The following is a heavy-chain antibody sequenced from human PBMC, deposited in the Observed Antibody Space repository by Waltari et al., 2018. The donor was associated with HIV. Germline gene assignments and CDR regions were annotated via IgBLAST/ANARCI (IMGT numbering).Heavy chain of an antibody. D-gene: IGHD2-15*01. CDR2: INPKSGVT. Sequence: QVQLVQSGAEVKKPGDSVKVSCTASRFTFTVSYVHWVRQAPGQGLEWIGWINPKSGVTHFAQNFQGRINMTRDTSIKTAYLELSRLQSDDTAVYYCARDWWQLPSGGYFFDYWGQGTLVTVSS. CDR3: ARDWWQLPSGGYFFDY. CDR1: RFTFTVSY. J-gene: IGHJ4*02. V-gene: IGHV1-2*02.